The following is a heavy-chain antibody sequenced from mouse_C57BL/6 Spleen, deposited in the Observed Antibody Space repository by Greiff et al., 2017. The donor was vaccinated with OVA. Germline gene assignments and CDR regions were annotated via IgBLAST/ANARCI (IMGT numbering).Heavy chain of an antibody. CDR2: IDPSDSVT. J-gene: IGHJ3*01. Sequence: QVQLQQPGAELVRPGSSVKLSCKASGYTFTSYWMHWVKQRPIQGLEWIGNIDPSDSVTHYNQKFKDKATLTVDKSSSTAYMQLSSLTSEDSAVYYCARSENYGSSYGFAYWGQGTLVTVSA. CDR3: ARSENYGSSYGFAY. CDR1: GYTFTSYW. V-gene: IGHV1-52*01. D-gene: IGHD1-1*01.